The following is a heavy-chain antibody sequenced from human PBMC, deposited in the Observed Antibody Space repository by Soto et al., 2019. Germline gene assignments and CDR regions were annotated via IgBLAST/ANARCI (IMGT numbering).Heavy chain of an antibody. CDR2: IYYIGNT. J-gene: IGHJ4*02. D-gene: IGHD4-17*01. CDR3: VGQDYGAKGYYFEN. V-gene: IGHV4-39*01. CDR1: NGSISSRSSY. Sequence: QLQLQESGSGLVKPSETLSLTCIVSNGSISSRSSYWGWIRQTPGKGLEWIGSIYYIGNTYYNPSLKSRVTISTDTSKTQFSLKMNSVTAADTAVYFCVGQDYGAKGYYFENWGQGALVTVSS.